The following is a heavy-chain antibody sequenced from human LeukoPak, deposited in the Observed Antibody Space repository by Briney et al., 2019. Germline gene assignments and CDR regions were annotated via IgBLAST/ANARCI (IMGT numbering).Heavy chain of an antibody. V-gene: IGHV1-69*05. Sequence: SVKVSCKASGGTFSSYAISWVRQAPGQGLEWMGGIIPIFGTANYAQKFQGRVTITTDESTSTAYMELSSLRSEDTAVYYCARLPEPQYCSSTSCAWEPFDPWGQGTLVTVSS. CDR3: ARLPEPQYCSSTSCAWEPFDP. D-gene: IGHD2-2*01. J-gene: IGHJ5*02. CDR1: GGTFSSYA. CDR2: IIPIFGTA.